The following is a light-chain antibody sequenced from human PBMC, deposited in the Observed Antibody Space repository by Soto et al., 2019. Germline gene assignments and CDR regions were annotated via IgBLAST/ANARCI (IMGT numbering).Light chain of an antibody. CDR1: QSVGRN. V-gene: IGKV3-15*01. J-gene: IGKJ2*01. CDR3: QQYNKWPYT. CDR2: GTS. Sequence: EIVMTQSPVALSVSPGESAALSCRASQSVGRNFAWYQQRPGQAPRVLIYGTSTRATGVPARFSGSGSGTAFTLTISSLQSADFAVYYCQQYNKWPYTFGQGTRLEIK.